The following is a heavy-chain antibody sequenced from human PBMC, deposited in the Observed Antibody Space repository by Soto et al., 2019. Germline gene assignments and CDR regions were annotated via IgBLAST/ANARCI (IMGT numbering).Heavy chain of an antibody. CDR3: EKKGVGGSYNPLDY. D-gene: IGHD1-26*01. V-gene: IGHV3-23*01. Sequence: EVQLLESGGGLEQPGGSLRLSCAASGFTFSRYGMSWVRQAPGKGLEWVSVISGSGGTTYYADSVKGRFTISRDNSKNTLYLQMNSLRAEDTAVYYCEKKGVGGSYNPLDYWGQGTLVTVSS. J-gene: IGHJ4*02. CDR1: GFTFSRYG. CDR2: ISGSGGTT.